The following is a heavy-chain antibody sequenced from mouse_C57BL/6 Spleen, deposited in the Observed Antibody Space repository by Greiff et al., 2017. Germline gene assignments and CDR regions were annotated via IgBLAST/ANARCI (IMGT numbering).Heavy chain of an antibody. V-gene: IGHV3-6*01. J-gene: IGHJ1*03. D-gene: IGHD1-1*01. CDR1: GYSITSCYF. Sequence: EVQRVESGPGLVKPSQSLSLTCSVTGYSITSCYFWNWIRQFPGNKLEWMGYISYDGSNNYNPSLKNRISITRDTSTNHFFLELISVTTEDTATYYCATSDYYGSSYWYFDVWGTGTTVTVSS. CDR2: ISYDGSN. CDR3: ATSDYYGSSYWYFDV.